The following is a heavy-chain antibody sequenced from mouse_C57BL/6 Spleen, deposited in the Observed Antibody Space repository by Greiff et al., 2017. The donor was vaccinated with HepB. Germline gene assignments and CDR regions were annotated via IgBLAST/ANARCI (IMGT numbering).Heavy chain of an antibody. CDR2: ISYDGSN. V-gene: IGHV3-6*01. CDR3: ASYDYDGAWFAY. Sequence: EVKLEESGPGLVKPSQSLSLTCSVTGYSITSGYYWNWFRQFPGNKLEWRGYISYDGSNNYNPSLKNRISITRDTSKNQFFLKLNSVTTEDTATYYCASYDYDGAWFAYWGQGTLVTVSS. J-gene: IGHJ3*01. CDR1: GYSITSGYY. D-gene: IGHD2-4*01.